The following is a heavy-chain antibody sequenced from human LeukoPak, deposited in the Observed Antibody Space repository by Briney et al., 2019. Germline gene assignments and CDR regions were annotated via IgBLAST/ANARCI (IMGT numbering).Heavy chain of an antibody. CDR2: VSDSGYSA. D-gene: IGHD1-1*01. J-gene: IGHJ6*02. CDR3: VKVLVTYTVDV. V-gene: IGHV3-23*01. Sequence: PGGSLRLSCIASGFTFSSYAMSWVRQAPGKGLEWVSAVSDSGYSAHYADSVKGRFTISRDNSKNTLYLQMNSLRGEDTALYYCVKVLVTYTVDVWGQGTTVTVSS. CDR1: GFTFSSYA.